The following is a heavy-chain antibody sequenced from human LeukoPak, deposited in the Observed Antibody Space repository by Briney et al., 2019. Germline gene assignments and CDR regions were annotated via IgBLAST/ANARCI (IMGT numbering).Heavy chain of an antibody. D-gene: IGHD6-19*01. CDR1: GGSISSYY. Sequence: RPSETLSLTCTVSGGSISSYYWSWIRQPPGRGLEWIGYIYYSGSTNYNPSLESRVTISVDTSKKQSSLKLSSVTAADTAVYYCARLTRPAIAVAGSYYFDYWGQGTLVTVSS. CDR3: ARLTRPAIAVAGSYYFDY. V-gene: IGHV4-59*01. J-gene: IGHJ4*02. CDR2: IYYSGST.